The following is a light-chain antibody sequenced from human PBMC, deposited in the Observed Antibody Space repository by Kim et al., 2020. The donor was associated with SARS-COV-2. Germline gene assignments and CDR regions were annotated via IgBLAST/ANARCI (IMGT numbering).Light chain of an antibody. Sequence: VALGQTVSITCQGESLRSYEATWYQQKPGQAPILVIYGKNNRPSGIPDRFSGSSSGNTASLTITGTQAGDEADYYCNSRDSNDNVVFGGGTQLTVL. CDR2: GKN. CDR1: SLRSYE. CDR3: NSRDSNDNVV. J-gene: IGLJ2*01. V-gene: IGLV3-19*01.